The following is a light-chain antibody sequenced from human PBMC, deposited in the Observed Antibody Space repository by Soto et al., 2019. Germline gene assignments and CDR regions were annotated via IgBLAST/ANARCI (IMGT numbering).Light chain of an antibody. CDR2: EAS. CDR1: HSVSSY. Sequence: IVLTQSPATLSVSPGERTTLSFSTSHSVSSYLAWYQQKPFQAPRLLIYEASNRSTGIPARFSRSGYGPDFTLTMSRLEPEDFAVYYCQQRSNWPITLGGGTKVHI. V-gene: IGKV3-11*01. J-gene: IGKJ4*01. CDR3: QQRSNWPIT.